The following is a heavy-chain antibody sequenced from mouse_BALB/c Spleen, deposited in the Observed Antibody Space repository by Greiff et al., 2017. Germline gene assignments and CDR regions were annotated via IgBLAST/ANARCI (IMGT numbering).Heavy chain of an antibody. D-gene: IGHD1-1*01. Sequence: EVKLVESGGGLVQPGGSMKLSCVASGFTFSNYWMNWVRQSPEKGLEWVAEIRLKSNNYATHYAESVKGRFTISRDDSKSSVYLQMNNLRAEDTGIYYCTREGEGDGSSYPPYAMDYWGQGTSVTVSS. CDR1: GFTFSNYW. CDR2: IRLKSNNYAT. CDR3: TREGEGDGSSYPPYAMDY. V-gene: IGHV6-6*02. J-gene: IGHJ4*01.